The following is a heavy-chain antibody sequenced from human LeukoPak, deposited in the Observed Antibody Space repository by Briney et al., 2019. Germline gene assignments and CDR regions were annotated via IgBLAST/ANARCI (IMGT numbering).Heavy chain of an antibody. CDR2: INPSGGST. CDR1: GYTFTSYY. V-gene: IGHV1-46*01. CDR3: ARAGNYDYVWDDY. Sequence: ASVKVSCKASGYTFTSYYMHWVRQAPGQGLEWMGIINPSGGSTSYAQKFQGRVTITADESTSTAYMELSSLRSEDTAVYYCARAGNYDYVWDDYWGQGTLVTVSS. J-gene: IGHJ4*02. D-gene: IGHD3-16*01.